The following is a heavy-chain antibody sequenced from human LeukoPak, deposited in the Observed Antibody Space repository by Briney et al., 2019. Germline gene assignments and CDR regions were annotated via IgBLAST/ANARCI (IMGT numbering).Heavy chain of an antibody. CDR2: ISSSSSYI. CDR3: AKDPIERYYDFWSGYYPPDY. J-gene: IGHJ4*02. CDR1: GFTFSSYS. D-gene: IGHD3-3*01. Sequence: PGGSLRLSCAASGFTFSSYSMNWVRQAPGKGLEWVSSISSSSSYIYYADSVKGRFTISRDNFKNTLDLQMNSLRAEDTAVYYCAKDPIERYYDFWSGYYPPDYWGQGTLVTVSS. V-gene: IGHV3-21*04.